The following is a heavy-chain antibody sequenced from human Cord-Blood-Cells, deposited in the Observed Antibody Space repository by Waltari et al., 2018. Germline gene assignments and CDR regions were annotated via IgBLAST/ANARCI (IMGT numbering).Heavy chain of an antibody. J-gene: IGHJ4*02. CDR2: ISYDGSNK. D-gene: IGHD4-17*01. V-gene: IGHV3-30*04. CDR3: ANYDYGDYFDY. CDR1: GFTFSSYA. Sequence: QVQLVESGGGVVQPGRSLRLSCAASGFTFSSYAMHWVRQAPGKGVEWGAVISYDGSNKDYADSVKGRFTISRDNSKNTLYLQMNSLRAEDTAVYYCANYDYGDYFDYWGQGTLVTVSS.